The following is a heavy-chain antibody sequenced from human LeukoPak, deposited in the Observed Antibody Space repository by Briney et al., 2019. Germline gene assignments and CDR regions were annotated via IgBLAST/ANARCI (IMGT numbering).Heavy chain of an antibody. D-gene: IGHD1-26*01. CDR1: GFTFSSYS. Sequence: GGSLRLSCAASGFTFSSYSMNWVRQAPGKGLEWVSYISSSSSTIYYADSVKGRFTISRDNAKNSLYLQMNSLRAEDTAVYYCARGGRVGAYYYYYYGMDVWGQGTTVTVSS. J-gene: IGHJ6*02. V-gene: IGHV3-48*01. CDR3: ARGGRVGAYYYYYYGMDV. CDR2: ISSSSSTI.